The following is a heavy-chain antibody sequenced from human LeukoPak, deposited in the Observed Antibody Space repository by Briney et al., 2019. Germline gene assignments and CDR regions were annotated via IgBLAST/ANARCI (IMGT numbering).Heavy chain of an antibody. J-gene: IGHJ4*02. D-gene: IGHD3-10*01. CDR3: ATFDSTVPDGSGTPFDY. Sequence: ASVKVSCKASGYTFTGYYMHWVRQAPGQGLVWMGWINPNSGGTNYAQKFQGRVTMTRDTSISTAYMELSRLRSDDTAVYYCATFDSTVPDGSGTPFDYWGQGTLVTVSS. CDR2: INPNSGGT. CDR1: GYTFTGYY. V-gene: IGHV1-2*02.